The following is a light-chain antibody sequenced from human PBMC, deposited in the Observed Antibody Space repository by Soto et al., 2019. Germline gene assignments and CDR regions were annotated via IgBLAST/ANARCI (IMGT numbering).Light chain of an antibody. CDR1: QSVSSH. CDR2: DAS. Sequence: ENVLTQSPATLSLSPGERATLSCRASQSVSSHLAWYQQKPGQAPRLLIYDASNRATGIPARFSGSGSGTDFTLTISSLEPEDSAVYYCQQRSNWPITFGQGTRLEIK. V-gene: IGKV3-11*01. CDR3: QQRSNWPIT. J-gene: IGKJ5*01.